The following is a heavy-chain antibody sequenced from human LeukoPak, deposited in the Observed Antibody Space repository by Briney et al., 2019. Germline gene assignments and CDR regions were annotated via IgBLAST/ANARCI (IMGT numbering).Heavy chain of an antibody. CDR3: ARLVDTAMVVYFDY. Sequence: SETLFLTCAVYGGSFSGYYWSWIRQPPGKGLEWIGEIIHSGSTNYNPSLKSRVTISVDTSKNQFSLKLSSVTAADTAVYYCARLVDTAMVVYFDYWGQGTLVTVSS. CDR1: GGSFSGYY. D-gene: IGHD5-18*01. CDR2: IIHSGST. V-gene: IGHV4-34*12. J-gene: IGHJ4*02.